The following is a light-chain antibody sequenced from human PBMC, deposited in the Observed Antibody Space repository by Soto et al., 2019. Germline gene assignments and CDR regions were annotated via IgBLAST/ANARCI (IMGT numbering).Light chain of an antibody. CDR1: QSISSS. V-gene: IGKV1-5*01. CDR2: DAS. Sequence: DIQMTQSPSTLSASVGDRVTITCRASQSISSSLAWYQQKPGKAPKLLIYDASNLESGVPSIFSGSGSGTEFTLTISSLQADDFATYYCQQYHTDWTFGQGTKVDIK. J-gene: IGKJ1*01. CDR3: QQYHTDWT.